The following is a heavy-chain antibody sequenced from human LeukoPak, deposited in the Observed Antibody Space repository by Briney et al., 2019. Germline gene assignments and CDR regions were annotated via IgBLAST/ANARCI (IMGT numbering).Heavy chain of an antibody. CDR1: GGSFSAYY. V-gene: IGHV4-34*01. Sequence: SETLSLTCAVYGGSFSAYYWSWIRQPPGKGLEWIGEINHSGSTNYNPSLKSRVNISVDTSKNQFSLKLSSVTAADTAVYYCSRVSRLWWARDIWGQGTMVTVSS. D-gene: IGHD2-21*01. CDR3: SRVSRLWWARDI. CDR2: INHSGST. J-gene: IGHJ3*02.